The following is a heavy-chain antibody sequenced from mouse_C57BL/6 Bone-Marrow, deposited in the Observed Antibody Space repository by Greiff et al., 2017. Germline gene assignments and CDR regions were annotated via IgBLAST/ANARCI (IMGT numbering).Heavy chain of an antibody. D-gene: IGHD1-1*01. Sequence: EVMLVESGGGLVKPGGSLKLSCAASGFTFSDYGMHWVRQAPEKGLEWVAYISSGSSTIYYADTVKGRFTISRDNAKNTLFLQMTSLRSEDTAMYYCARAHYGSSPHWYFDVWGTGTTVTVSS. J-gene: IGHJ1*03. CDR1: GFTFSDYG. CDR3: ARAHYGSSPHWYFDV. V-gene: IGHV5-17*01. CDR2: ISSGSSTI.